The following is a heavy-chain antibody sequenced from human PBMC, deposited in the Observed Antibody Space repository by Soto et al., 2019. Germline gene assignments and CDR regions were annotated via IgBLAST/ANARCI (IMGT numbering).Heavy chain of an antibody. CDR2: IYPGDSDT. J-gene: IGHJ4*02. CDR3: ARREDPYSSSPFDY. Sequence: GESLKIACKGSGYSFTSYWIGWVRQMRGKGLEWMGIIYPGDSDTRYSPSFQGQVTISADKSISTAYLQWSSLKASDTAIYYCARREDPYSSSPFDYWGQGTLVTVSS. CDR1: GYSFTSYW. V-gene: IGHV5-51*01. D-gene: IGHD6-6*01.